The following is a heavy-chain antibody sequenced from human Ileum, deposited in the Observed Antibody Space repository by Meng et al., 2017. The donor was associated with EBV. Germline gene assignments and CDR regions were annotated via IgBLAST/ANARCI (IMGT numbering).Heavy chain of an antibody. CDR2: IILIFGTA. J-gene: IGHJ4*02. CDR1: GGTFSSYA. Sequence: VRLVPAGAEGMKPGSLGKVSCKASGGTFSSYAISWVRQAPGQGLEWMGGIILIFGTANYAQKFQGRVTITADKSTSTAYMELSSLRSADTAVYYCARGGDCSGGSCQYYFDYWGQGTLVTVSS. CDR3: ARGGDCSGGSCQYYFDY. V-gene: IGHV1-69*06. D-gene: IGHD2-15*01.